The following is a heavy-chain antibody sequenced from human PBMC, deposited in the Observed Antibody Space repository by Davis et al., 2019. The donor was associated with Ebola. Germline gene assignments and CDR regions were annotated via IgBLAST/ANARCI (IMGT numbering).Heavy chain of an antibody. CDR2: ISYDGSNK. CDR3: ARDFRLWPEEYYYYYDGMDV. J-gene: IGHJ6*02. CDR1: GVTFSNYA. D-gene: IGHD4/OR15-4a*01. V-gene: IGHV3-30-3*01. Sequence: AESLSLSCVASGVTFSNYAMHWVCQAPCKGLEWVAVISYDGSNKYYADSVKGRFTISRDNSKNTLYLQMNSLRAEGTAVYYCARDFRLWPEEYYYYYDGMDVWGQGTTVTVSS.